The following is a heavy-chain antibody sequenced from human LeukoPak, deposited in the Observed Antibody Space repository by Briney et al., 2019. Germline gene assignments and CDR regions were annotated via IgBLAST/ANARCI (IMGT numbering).Heavy chain of an antibody. CDR1: GFTFSDYA. CDR3: AKEAAGIGVPRFDP. Sequence: GGSLRLSCTASGFTFSDYAMSWVRQAPGEGLEWVSGIANDGSTYYADSVKGRFTISRENSKNTLYLQTSSLTTEDTALYYCAKEAAGIGVPRFDPWGQGTLVTVSS. CDR2: IANDGST. J-gene: IGHJ5*02. D-gene: IGHD2-15*01. V-gene: IGHV3-23*01.